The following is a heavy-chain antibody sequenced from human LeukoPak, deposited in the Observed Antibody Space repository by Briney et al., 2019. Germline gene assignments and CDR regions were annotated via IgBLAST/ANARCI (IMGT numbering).Heavy chain of an antibody. D-gene: IGHD3-22*01. CDR1: GYTFTSYG. J-gene: IGHJ4*02. CDR3: ARLTPYGYYDSSGNEAIDY. CDR2: ISAYNGNT. Sequence: ASVKVSCKASGYTFTSYGISWVRQAPGQGLEWMGWISAYNGNTNYAQKLQGRVTMTTDTSTSTAYMELRSLRSDGTAVYYCARLTPYGYYDSSGNEAIDYWGQGTLVTVSS. V-gene: IGHV1-18*01.